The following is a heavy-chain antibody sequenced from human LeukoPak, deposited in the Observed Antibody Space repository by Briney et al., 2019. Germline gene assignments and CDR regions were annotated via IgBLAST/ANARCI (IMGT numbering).Heavy chain of an antibody. J-gene: IGHJ4*02. CDR2: ISGSGGST. V-gene: IGHV3-23*01. CDR1: GYSFSSYA. Sequence: GESLKISCKGSGYSFSSYAMSWVRQAPGKGLEWVSAISGSGGSTYYADSVKGRFTISRDNSKNTLYLQMNSLRAEDTAVYYCAKDSGSYYVGTSFDYWGQGTLVTVSS. D-gene: IGHD1-26*01. CDR3: AKDSGSYYVGTSFDY.